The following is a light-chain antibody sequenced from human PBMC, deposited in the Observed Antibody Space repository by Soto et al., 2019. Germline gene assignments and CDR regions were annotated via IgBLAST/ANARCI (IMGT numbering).Light chain of an antibody. CDR2: GAS. J-gene: IGKJ1*01. V-gene: IGKV3-20*01. CDR1: QSVSSSY. CDR3: QQYGSSPRT. Sequence: EIVLTQSPGTLSVFPGERATLSCRASQSVSSSYLAWYQQKPGQAPRLLIYGASSRATGIPDRFSGGGSGTYFTLTISRLAPEDFAVYYCQQYGSSPRTFGQGTKVEIK.